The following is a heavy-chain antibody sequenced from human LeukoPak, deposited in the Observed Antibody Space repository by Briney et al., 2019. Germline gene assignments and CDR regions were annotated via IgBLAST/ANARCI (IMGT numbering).Heavy chain of an antibody. J-gene: IGHJ4*02. CDR2: IYPGDSDT. CDR3: ARQDSGYAFDY. V-gene: IGHV5-51*01. CDR1: AYRFTNYW. Sequence: GESLKISCKGSAYRFTNYWIGWVRQMPGKGLGWMGIIYPGDSDTRYSPSFQGQVTISADKSISTAYLQWSSLKASDTAKYYCARQDSGYAFDYWGQGTLVTVSS. D-gene: IGHD5-12*01.